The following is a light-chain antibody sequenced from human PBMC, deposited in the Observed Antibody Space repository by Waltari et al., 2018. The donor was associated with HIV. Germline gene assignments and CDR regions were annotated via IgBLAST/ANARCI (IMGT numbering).Light chain of an antibody. V-gene: IGLV1-40*01. CDR2: GNS. J-gene: IGLJ1*01. CDR1: SSNIGAGYD. Sequence: QSVLTQPPSVSGAPGQRVTISCTGSSSNIGAGYDVHWYQQLPGTAPNLLIYGNSNRPSGVPDRFSGSKSGTSASLSITGLQAEDEADYYCQSYDSSLSEVFGTGTKVTVL. CDR3: QSYDSSLSEV.